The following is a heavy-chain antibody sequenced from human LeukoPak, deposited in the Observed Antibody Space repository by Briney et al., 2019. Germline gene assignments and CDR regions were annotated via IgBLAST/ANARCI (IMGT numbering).Heavy chain of an antibody. V-gene: IGHV4-30-4*08. D-gene: IGHD6-6*01. CDR1: GGSISSGDYY. CDR3: ARVLKYSSSSNWFDP. CDR2: IYYSGST. Sequence: SQTLSLTCTVSGGSISSGDYYSSWIRQPPGKGLEWIGYIYYSGSTYYNPSLKSRFTISVDTSKNQFSMKLSSVTAADTAVYNCARVLKYSSSSNWFDPWGQGTLVTVSS. J-gene: IGHJ5*02.